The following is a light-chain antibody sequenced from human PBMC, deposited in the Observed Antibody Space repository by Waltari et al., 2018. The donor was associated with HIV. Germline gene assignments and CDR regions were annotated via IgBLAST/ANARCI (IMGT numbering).Light chain of an antibody. CDR1: QSVRSN. J-gene: IGKJ2*01. Sequence: EIVMTQSPATLSVSPGERATLSCRASQSVRSNLAWYQQKPGQAPRLLIYGASSRATGIPARFSGSGSATEFTLTISSLQSEDFAVYYCQQYNNWPPYTFGQGTKLEI. CDR2: GAS. CDR3: QQYNNWPPYT. V-gene: IGKV3-15*01.